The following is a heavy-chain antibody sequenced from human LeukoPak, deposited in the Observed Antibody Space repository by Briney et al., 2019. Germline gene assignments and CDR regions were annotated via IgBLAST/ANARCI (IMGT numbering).Heavy chain of an antibody. CDR2: IQYDGNTI. CDR3: ARERGYSYGYVDY. V-gene: IGHV3-30*02. Sequence: GGSLRLSCVASGFTYSHNGMHWVRQAPGKGLEWVAFIQYDGNTIFYADSVKGRFTISRDNSKNTLYLQMNSLRTDDTAVYYCARERGYSYGYVDYWGQGTLVTVSS. CDR1: GFTYSHNG. D-gene: IGHD5-18*01. J-gene: IGHJ4*02.